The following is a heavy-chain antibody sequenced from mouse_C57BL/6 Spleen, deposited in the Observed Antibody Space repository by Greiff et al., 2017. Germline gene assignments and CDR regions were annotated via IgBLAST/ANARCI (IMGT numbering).Heavy chain of an antibody. CDR2: IDPANGNT. D-gene: IGHD1-1*01. Sequence: EVQLQESVAELVRPGASVKLSCTASGFNIKNTYMHWVKQRPEQGLEWIGRIDPANGNTKYAPKFQGKATITADTSSNTAYLQLSSLTSEDTAIYYCARVTTVSSGRWYFDVWGTGTTVTVAS. CDR1: GFNIKNTY. V-gene: IGHV14-3*01. CDR3: ARVTTVSSGRWYFDV. J-gene: IGHJ1*03.